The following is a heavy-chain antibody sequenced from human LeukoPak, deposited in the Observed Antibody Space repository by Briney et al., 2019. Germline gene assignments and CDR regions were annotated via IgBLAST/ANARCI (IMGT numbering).Heavy chain of an antibody. J-gene: IGHJ4*02. D-gene: IGHD2-21*02. CDR3: AKAPGFTVVTSFDW. Sequence: PGGSLRLSCEASGFTFRSDALNWVRQPPGKGWDRASVISGSGDGTDYADSVKGRFTISRDNSKNTLYLQMNSLRVEDTAVYSCAKAPGFTVVTSFDWWGQGTLVTVSS. V-gene: IGHV3-23*01. CDR2: ISGSGDGT. CDR1: GFTFRSDA.